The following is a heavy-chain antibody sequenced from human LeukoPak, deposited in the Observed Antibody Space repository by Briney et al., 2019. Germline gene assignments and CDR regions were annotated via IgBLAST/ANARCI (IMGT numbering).Heavy chain of an antibody. CDR1: GFTFSSYG. Sequence: PGGSLRLSCAASGFTFSSYGMHWVRQAPGKGLEWVAVISYDESNKYYADSVKGRFTISRDNSKNTLYLQMNSLRAEDTAVYYCAKDGPLASRFDYWGQGTLVTVSS. J-gene: IGHJ4*02. CDR2: ISYDESNK. CDR3: AKDGPLASRFDY. D-gene: IGHD5-12*01. V-gene: IGHV3-30*18.